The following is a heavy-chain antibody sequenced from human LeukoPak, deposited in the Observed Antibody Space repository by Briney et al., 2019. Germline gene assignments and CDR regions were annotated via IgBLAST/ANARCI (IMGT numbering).Heavy chain of an antibody. CDR2: IWYDGSNK. D-gene: IGHD3-22*01. V-gene: IGHV3-33*01. J-gene: IGHJ4*02. Sequence: GGSLRLSCAASGFTFSSYGMHWVRQAPGKGLEWVAVIWYDGSNKYYADSVKGRFTISRDNSKNTLYLQMNSLRAEDTAVYYCARGDYDSSGYTLPLGYWGQGTLVTVSS. CDR1: GFTFSSYG. CDR3: ARGDYDSSGYTLPLGY.